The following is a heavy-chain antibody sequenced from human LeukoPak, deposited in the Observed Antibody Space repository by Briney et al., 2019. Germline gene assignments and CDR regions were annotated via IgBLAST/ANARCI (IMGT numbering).Heavy chain of an antibody. Sequence: GGSLRLSCAASGFTFSSYAMSWVRQAPGRGLDWVSAISGSGGNTYYADSVKGRFTISRDNSKNTLYLQMNSLRAEDTAVYYCAKDQYGGNPQYYFDYWGQGTLVTVSS. J-gene: IGHJ4*02. V-gene: IGHV3-23*01. CDR3: AKDQYGGNPQYYFDY. D-gene: IGHD4-23*01. CDR1: GFTFSSYA. CDR2: ISGSGGNT.